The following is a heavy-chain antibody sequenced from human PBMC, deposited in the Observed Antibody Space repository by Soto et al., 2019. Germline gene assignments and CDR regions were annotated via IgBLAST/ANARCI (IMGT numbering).Heavy chain of an antibody. J-gene: IGHJ4*02. CDR2: ISGNSGTT. CDR1: GFNFSNYA. D-gene: IGHD3-3*01. Sequence: EVQLLESGGDFKQPGGSLRLSCEGSGFNFSNYALNWVRQAPGKRLEWVSVISGNSGTTYYAASVKGRFTISRDNSKKTLYLQMNSLRADDTAVYYCAKGRAITVFGVFTLFDSGGQGTLVTVSS. V-gene: IGHV3-23*01. CDR3: AKGRAITVFGVFTLFDS.